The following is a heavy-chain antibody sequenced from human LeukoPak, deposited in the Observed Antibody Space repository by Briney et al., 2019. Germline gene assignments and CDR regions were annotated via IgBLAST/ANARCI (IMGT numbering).Heavy chain of an antibody. V-gene: IGHV3-48*01. J-gene: IGHJ4*02. CDR2: ISSDSGAI. Sequence: GGSLRLSCAASGFTFSSYTMNWVRQAPGKGLEWVSYISSDSGAIYYADSVKGRFTISRDNAQKSLYLQMNSLRAEDTVVYYCARELAYWGQGALVTVSS. CDR1: GFTFSSYT. CDR3: ARELAY.